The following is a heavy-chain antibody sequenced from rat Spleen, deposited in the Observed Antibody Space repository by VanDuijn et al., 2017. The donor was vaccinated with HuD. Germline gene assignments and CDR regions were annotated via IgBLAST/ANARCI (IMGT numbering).Heavy chain of an antibody. D-gene: IGHD4-3*01. Sequence: EVQLVESDGGLVQPGRSLKLSCAASGFTFSDYYMAWVRQAPTKGLEWVATISYDGSSTYYRDSVKGRFTISRDNAKSTLYLQMDSLRSEDTATYDCARHNSGYVMDAWGQGASVTVSS. V-gene: IGHV5-29*01. CDR3: ARHNSGYVMDA. CDR2: ISYDGSST. CDR1: GFTFSDYY. J-gene: IGHJ4*01.